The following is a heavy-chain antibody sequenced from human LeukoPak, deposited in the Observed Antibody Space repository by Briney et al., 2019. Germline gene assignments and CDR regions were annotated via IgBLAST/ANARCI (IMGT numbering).Heavy chain of an antibody. CDR2: IIPIFGTA. J-gene: IGHJ1*01. Sequence: GGSVKVSCKASGGTFSSYAISWVRQAAGEGLEWMGRIIPIFGTANYAPKFQGRVTITTDESTSTAYMQLSSLRAEDTAVYYCAKHHCVSHVTAASDIWGQGTLVTVSS. CDR3: AKHHCVSHVTAASDI. V-gene: IGHV1-69*05. D-gene: IGHD6-25*01. CDR1: GGTFSSYA.